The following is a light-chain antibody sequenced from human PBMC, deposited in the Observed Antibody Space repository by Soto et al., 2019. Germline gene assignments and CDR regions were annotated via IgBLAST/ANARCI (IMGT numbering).Light chain of an antibody. CDR1: QVISTS. V-gene: IGKV1-9*01. CDR3: QQLFDSPIT. J-gene: IGKJ5*01. Sequence: DIQLTPSPSFLSPSIGESVTISFRSSQVISTSLAWYQVKPGKVPKLLIYAASTLESGVPSRFSATVSGTEFSLTITSLQPEDFATYYCQQLFDSPITFGQGTRLEIK. CDR2: AAS.